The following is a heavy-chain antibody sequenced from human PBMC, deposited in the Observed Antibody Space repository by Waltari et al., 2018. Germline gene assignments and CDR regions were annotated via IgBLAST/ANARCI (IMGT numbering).Heavy chain of an antibody. CDR1: GGSFSGYY. V-gene: IGHV4-34*01. CDR2: INHRGST. Sequence: QVQLQQWGAGLLKPSETLSLTCAVYGGSFSGYYWSWIRQPPGKGLEWIGEINHRGSTNYNPSLKSRVTISVDTSKNQFSLKLSSVTAADTAVYYCARGEVYNWNYVSDYWGQGTLVTVSS. CDR3: ARGEVYNWNYVSDY. J-gene: IGHJ4*02. D-gene: IGHD1-7*01.